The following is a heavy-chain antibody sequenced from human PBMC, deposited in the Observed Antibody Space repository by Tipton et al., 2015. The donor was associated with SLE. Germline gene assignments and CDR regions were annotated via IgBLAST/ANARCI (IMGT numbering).Heavy chain of an antibody. D-gene: IGHD3-3*01. Sequence: TLSLTCTVSGGSISSHYWSWIRQPPGKGLEWIGYIYYSGSTNYNPSLKSRVTISVDTSKNQFSLKLSSVTAADTAVYYCARGAKVFGVVKGYYGMDVWGQGTTVTVSS. CDR1: GGSISSHY. V-gene: IGHV4-59*11. CDR2: IYYSGST. CDR3: ARGAKVFGVVKGYYGMDV. J-gene: IGHJ6*02.